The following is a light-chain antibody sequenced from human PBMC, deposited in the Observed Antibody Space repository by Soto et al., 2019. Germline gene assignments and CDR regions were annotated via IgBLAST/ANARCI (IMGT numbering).Light chain of an antibody. Sequence: QSALTQPRSVSGSPGQSVTISCTGTSSDIGGYNYVSWYQQHPGKAPKLMIYTVTKRPSGVPDRFSGSKSDNTAYLTISGLQADDEADYYCCSYAGSSSYVFVTGTKVTVL. V-gene: IGLV2-11*01. CDR2: TVT. J-gene: IGLJ1*01. CDR1: SSDIGGYNY. CDR3: CSYAGSSSYV.